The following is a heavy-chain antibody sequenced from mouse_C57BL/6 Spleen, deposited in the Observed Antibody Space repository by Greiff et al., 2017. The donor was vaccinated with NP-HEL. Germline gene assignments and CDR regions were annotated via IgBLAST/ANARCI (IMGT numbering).Heavy chain of an antibody. CDR2: IYIGNGYT. Sequence: VQLKESGAELVRPGSSVKMSCKTSGYTFTSYGINWVKQRPGQGLEWIGYIYIGNGYTEYNEKFKGKATLTSDTSSSTDYMQLSSLTSEDSAIYFCARESYGSSSGYFDYWGQGTTLTVSS. CDR1: GYTFTSYG. J-gene: IGHJ2*01. CDR3: ARESYGSSSGYFDY. V-gene: IGHV1-58*01. D-gene: IGHD1-1*01.